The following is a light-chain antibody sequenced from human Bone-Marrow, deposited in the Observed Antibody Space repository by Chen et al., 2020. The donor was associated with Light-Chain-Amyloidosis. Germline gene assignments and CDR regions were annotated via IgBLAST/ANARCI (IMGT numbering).Light chain of an antibody. Sequence: QSVLTQPPSASGTPGQRVTISCSGASSNIGINYVYWYQPFPGAAPNPLIYRNNQRPSGVPDRFSASKSRTEAFLASSGLQSEDEADYYCAARDDSLSGYVLGTGTKVIVL. V-gene: IGLV1-47*01. CDR2: RNN. J-gene: IGLJ1*01. CDR3: AARDDSLSGYV. CDR1: SSNIGINY.